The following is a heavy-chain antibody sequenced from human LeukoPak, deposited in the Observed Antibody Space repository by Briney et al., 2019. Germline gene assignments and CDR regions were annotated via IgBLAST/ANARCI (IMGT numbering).Heavy chain of an antibody. D-gene: IGHD2-8*02. Sequence: GGSVRLSCGASGFTLSSYAMSWLRQAPGKGLEWVSGISGSGGSTYYADSVKGRFTISRDNSKNTLYLQMNSRRAEDTAVYYCASGGVPSHDAFDVWGQGTMVTVSS. V-gene: IGHV3-23*01. CDR3: ASGGVPSHDAFDV. J-gene: IGHJ3*01. CDR1: GFTLSSYA. CDR2: ISGSGGST.